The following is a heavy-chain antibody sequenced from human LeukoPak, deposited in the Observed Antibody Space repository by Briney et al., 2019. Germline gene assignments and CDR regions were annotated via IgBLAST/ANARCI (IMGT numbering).Heavy chain of an antibody. CDR2: IYYSGST. J-gene: IGHJ4*02. CDR3: ASGPYLEQWPGEGFDY. Sequence: PSETLSLTCTVSGGSISSYYWSWIRQPPGKGLEWIGYIYYSGSTNYNPSLKSRVTISVDTSKNQFSLKLSSVSAADTAVYYCASGPYLEQWPGEGFDYWGQGTLVTVSS. V-gene: IGHV4-59*01. CDR1: GGSISSYY. D-gene: IGHD6-19*01.